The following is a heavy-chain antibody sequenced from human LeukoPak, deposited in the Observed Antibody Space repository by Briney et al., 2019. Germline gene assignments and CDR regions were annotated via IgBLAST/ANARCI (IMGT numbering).Heavy chain of an antibody. Sequence: GGSLRPSCAASGFTFSSYSMNWVRQAPGKGLEWVSSISSSSSYIYYADSVKGRFTISRDNAKNSLYLQMNSLRAEDTAVYYCARDIGYYDSWNGPFDYWGQGALVTVSS. CDR1: GFTFSSYS. CDR2: ISSSSSYI. J-gene: IGHJ4*02. D-gene: IGHD3-3*01. CDR3: ARDIGYYDSWNGPFDY. V-gene: IGHV3-21*01.